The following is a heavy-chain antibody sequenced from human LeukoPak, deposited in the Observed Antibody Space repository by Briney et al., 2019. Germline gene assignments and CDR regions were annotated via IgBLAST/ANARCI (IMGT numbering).Heavy chain of an antibody. V-gene: IGHV3-23*01. Sequence: PGGSLRLSCAASGFTFSNYAMTWVRQAPGKGLEWVSAISGSGGSTYYADSVKGRFTISRDNSKNTLYLQMNSLRAEDTAVYYCAKGSSSWYVGPRYYFDYWGQGTLVTVSS. J-gene: IGHJ4*02. D-gene: IGHD6-13*01. CDR1: GFTFSNYA. CDR3: AKGSSSWYVGPRYYFDY. CDR2: ISGSGGST.